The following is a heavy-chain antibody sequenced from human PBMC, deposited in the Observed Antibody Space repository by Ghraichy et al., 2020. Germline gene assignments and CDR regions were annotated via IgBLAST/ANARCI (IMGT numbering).Heavy chain of an antibody. V-gene: IGHV4-34*01. Sequence: SETLSLTCAVYGGSFSNYYWSWIRQPPGKGLEWIGEISRSGSSNYNPSLKSRVTISVDTSTNQFSLRLTSVTAADTAVYYCAGADPSGWFGDDYWGQGTLVTVAS. J-gene: IGHJ4*02. CDR3: AGADPSGWFGDDY. CDR1: GGSFSNYY. CDR2: ISRSGSS. D-gene: IGHD6-19*01.